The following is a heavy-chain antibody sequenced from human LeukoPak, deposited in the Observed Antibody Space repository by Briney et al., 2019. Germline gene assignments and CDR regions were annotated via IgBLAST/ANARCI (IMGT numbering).Heavy chain of an antibody. CDR1: GGTFSSYA. Sequence: SVKVSCKASGGTFSSYAISWVRQAPGQGLEWMGRIIPILGIANYAQKFQGRVTITADKSTSTAYMELSSLRSEDTAVYFCARNPPLTGDFDYWGQGTLVTVSS. V-gene: IGHV1-69*04. D-gene: IGHD7-27*01. CDR3: ARNPPLTGDFDY. J-gene: IGHJ4*02. CDR2: IIPILGIA.